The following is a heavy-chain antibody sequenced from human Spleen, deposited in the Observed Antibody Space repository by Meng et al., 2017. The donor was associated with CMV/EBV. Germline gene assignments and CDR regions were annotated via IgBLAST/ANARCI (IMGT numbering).Heavy chain of an antibody. J-gene: IGHJ4*02. D-gene: IGHD1-26*01. V-gene: IGHV1-69*05. CDR2: ISPLFGTT. CDR3: ASPQWNLPMGLDY. CDR1: GGTFSSYG. Sequence: KACGGTFSSYGVSWGRQAPEQGLEWMGGISPLFGTTDYAQEFLARVTITTDKSTSTAYMELSSLRFEDTAVYYCASPQWNLPMGLDYWGQGTLVTVSS.